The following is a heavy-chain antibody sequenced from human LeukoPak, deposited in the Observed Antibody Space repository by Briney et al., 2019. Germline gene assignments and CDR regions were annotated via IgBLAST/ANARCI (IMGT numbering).Heavy chain of an antibody. CDR2: IGSFGTTI. CDR1: GFTFSSYE. V-gene: IGHV3-48*03. J-gene: IGHJ4*02. CDR3: AKVATEAFYFDY. D-gene: IGHD5-12*01. Sequence: GGSLRLSCAASGFTFSSYEMNWVRQAPGKGLEWVSYIGSFGTTISYADSVKGRFTISRDNAKSSLYLQMSSLRAEDTAVYYCAKVATEAFYFDYWGQAAQVTVSS.